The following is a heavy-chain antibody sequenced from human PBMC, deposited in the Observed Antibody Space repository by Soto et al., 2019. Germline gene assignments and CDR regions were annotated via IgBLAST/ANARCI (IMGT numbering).Heavy chain of an antibody. Sequence: EVQLVESGGGLVQPGGSLRLSCSASGFAFNDYWMHWVRQAPGKGLVWVSRIRGDGSGTNYADSVKGRFTISRDNAKNTLYLQMNSMRAEDTAVYYCARVPTAMAGMGIAYWGQGTLVTVSS. CDR2: IRGDGSGT. CDR3: ARVPTAMAGMGIAY. CDR1: GFAFNDYW. J-gene: IGHJ4*02. V-gene: IGHV3-74*01. D-gene: IGHD6-19*01.